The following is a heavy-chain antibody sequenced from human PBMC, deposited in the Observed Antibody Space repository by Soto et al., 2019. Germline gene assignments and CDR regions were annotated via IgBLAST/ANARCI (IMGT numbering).Heavy chain of an antibody. CDR2: IYSGGST. CDR3: ATPLDSSGWYVPFDY. Sequence: ETLSLTCTVSGGSISSGGYYWSWIRQHPGKGLEWVSVIYSGGSTYYADSVKGRFTISRDNSKNTLYLQMNSLRAEDTAVYYCATPLDSSGWYVPFDYWGQGTLVTVSS. V-gene: IGHV3-66*01. J-gene: IGHJ4*02. CDR1: GGSISSGGYY. D-gene: IGHD6-19*01.